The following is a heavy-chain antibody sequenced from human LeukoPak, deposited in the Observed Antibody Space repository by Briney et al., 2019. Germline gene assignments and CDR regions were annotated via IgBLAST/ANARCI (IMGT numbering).Heavy chain of an antibody. CDR1: GFTVSSNY. Sequence: GGSLRLSCAASGFTVSSNYMSWVRQAPGKGLEWISVIYSGDNTDYADSVKGRFTISRDNSKNMLYLQMNSLRAEDTAVYYCARDLLAAPGTDVWGQGTTVTVSS. CDR2: IYSGDNT. V-gene: IGHV3-53*01. D-gene: IGHD6-13*01. CDR3: ARDLLAAPGTDV. J-gene: IGHJ6*02.